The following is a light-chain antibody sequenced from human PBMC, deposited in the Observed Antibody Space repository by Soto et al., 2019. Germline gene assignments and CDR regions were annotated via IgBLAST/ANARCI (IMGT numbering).Light chain of an antibody. J-gene: IGKJ5*01. CDR1: QTTSPKY. Sequence: LTQSPGTLSFYPGESATLSCRVSQTTSPKYVAWYQQRRGLAPRLLVYGASKRAAGIPDRFRGSGSGSELSLTISGLEPEDFAVYFCQHFGSSPPVIFGQGTRLEIK. CDR2: GAS. CDR3: QHFGSSPPVI. V-gene: IGKV3-20*01.